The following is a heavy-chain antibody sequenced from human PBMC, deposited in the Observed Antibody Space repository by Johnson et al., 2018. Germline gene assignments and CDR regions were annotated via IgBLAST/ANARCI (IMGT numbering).Heavy chain of an antibody. J-gene: IGHJ5*02. CDR1: GFNHSAYW. V-gene: IGHV3-74*01. CDR2: IETDGTTA. Sequence: VQLQESGGGLVQPGGSLRLSCAASGFNHSAYWMHWVRHAPGKGLGWVSRIETDGTTARYADSVKGRFTISRENANNTCDLQMNSLRPEDTALYYCVRDRPHNWFDPWGQGTLVTVSS. CDR3: VRDRPHNWFDP.